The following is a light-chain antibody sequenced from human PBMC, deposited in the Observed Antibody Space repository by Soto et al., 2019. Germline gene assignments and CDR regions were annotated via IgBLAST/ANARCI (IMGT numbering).Light chain of an antibody. Sequence: EIVLTQSPATLSLSPGERATLSCRASQSVSSYLAWYQQKPGQAPRLLIYDTSNRATGIPARFSGSGSGTDFTLTISSLEPEDFAEYYCQQRNNFLWTFGQATTVEIK. CDR1: QSVSSY. J-gene: IGKJ1*01. V-gene: IGKV3-11*01. CDR3: QQRNNFLWT. CDR2: DTS.